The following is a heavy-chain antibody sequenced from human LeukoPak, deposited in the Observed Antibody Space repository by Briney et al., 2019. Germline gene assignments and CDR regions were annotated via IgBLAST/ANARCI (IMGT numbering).Heavy chain of an antibody. J-gene: IGHJ4*02. CDR3: AREGVPDF. V-gene: IGHV3-7*01. D-gene: IGHD2-8*01. CDR1: GFIFRSYW. CDR2: IKQDQSEK. Sequence: PGGSLRLSCAASGFIFRSYWMSWARQAPGKGLEWVANIKQDQSEKYYVDSVKGRFTISRDNAKKSLYLQMDSLRVEDTAIYYCAREGVPDFWGQGTLVTVSS.